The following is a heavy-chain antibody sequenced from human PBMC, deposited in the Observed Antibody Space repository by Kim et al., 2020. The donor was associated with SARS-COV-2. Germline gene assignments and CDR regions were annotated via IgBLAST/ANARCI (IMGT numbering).Heavy chain of an antibody. V-gene: IGHV1-69*13. D-gene: IGHD4-4*01. Sequence: SVKVSCKASGGTFSSYAISWVRQAPGQGLEWMGGIIPIFGTANYAQKFQGRVTITADESTSTAYMELSSLRSEDTAVYYCASSYYSKYYYGMDVWGQGTTVTVSS. CDR1: GGTFSSYA. J-gene: IGHJ6*02. CDR2: IIPIFGTA. CDR3: ASSYYSKYYYGMDV.